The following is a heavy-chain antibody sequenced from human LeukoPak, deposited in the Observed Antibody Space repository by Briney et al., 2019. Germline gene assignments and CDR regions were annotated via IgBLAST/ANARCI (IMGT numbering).Heavy chain of an antibody. CDR3: ARDGYSGYDSYYYYYMDV. D-gene: IGHD5-12*01. Sequence: SCKASGGTFSSYAMHWVRQAPGKGLEWVAVISYDGSNKYYADSVKGRFTISRDNSKNTLYLQMNSLRAEDTAVYYCARDGYSGYDSYYYYYMDVWGKGTTVTVSS. J-gene: IGHJ6*03. CDR2: ISYDGSNK. V-gene: IGHV3-30*04. CDR1: GGTFSSYA.